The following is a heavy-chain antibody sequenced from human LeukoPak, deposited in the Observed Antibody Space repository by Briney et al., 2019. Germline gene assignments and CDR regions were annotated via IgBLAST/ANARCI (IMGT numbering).Heavy chain of an antibody. J-gene: IGHJ5*02. CDR1: GYTFTSYA. D-gene: IGHD6-19*01. Sequence: SCKASGYTFTSYAMHWVRQAPGKGLEWVAITSSDGRSKFYADSVKGRFTISGDNSKSTLYLQMNSLRAEDTAVYYCARGPKSQKQWLFSLFDPWGQGTLVTVSS. CDR3: ARGPKSQKQWLFSLFDP. V-gene: IGHV3-30*04. CDR2: TSSDGRSK.